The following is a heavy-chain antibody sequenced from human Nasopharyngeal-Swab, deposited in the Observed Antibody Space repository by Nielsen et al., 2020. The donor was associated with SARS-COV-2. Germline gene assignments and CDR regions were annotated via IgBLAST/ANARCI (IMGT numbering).Heavy chain of an antibody. CDR3: ARGAWGRDGYNLFDY. CDR2: IYYSGST. Sequence: ESLKISCTVSGGSISSYHWSWIRQPPGKGLEWIGYIYYSGSTNYNPSLKSRVTISVDTSKNQFSLKLSSVTAADTAVYYCARGAWGRDGYNLFDYWGQGTLVTVSS. J-gene: IGHJ4*02. D-gene: IGHD5-24*01. V-gene: IGHV4-59*01. CDR1: GGSISSYH.